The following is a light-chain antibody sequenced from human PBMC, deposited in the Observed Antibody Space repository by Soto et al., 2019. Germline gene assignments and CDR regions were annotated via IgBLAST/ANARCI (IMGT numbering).Light chain of an antibody. CDR2: GAK. CDR1: QAISNY. J-gene: IGKJ1*01. Sequence: DIQMTQSPSFLSASVGDRVTITCRASQAISNYLNWYQQKPGKAPNLLIFGAKTLQSGVPSRFSGSGYGTDFTLTITGLQPEDFAVYYCQQYNKWPSTCGQGTKGDIK. CDR3: QQYNKWPST. V-gene: IGKV1-39*02.